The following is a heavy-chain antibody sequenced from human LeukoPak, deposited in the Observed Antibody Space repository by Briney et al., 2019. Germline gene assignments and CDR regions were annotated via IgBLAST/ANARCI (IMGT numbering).Heavy chain of an antibody. CDR3: ARENYYGSGSYYKTFGY. V-gene: IGHV3-11*01. J-gene: IGHJ4*02. CDR1: GFTFSDYY. D-gene: IGHD3-10*01. CDR2: ISSSGSTI. Sequence: PGGSLRLSCAASGFTFSDYYMSWIRQAPGKGLEWVSYISSSGSTIYYADSVKGRFTISRDNAKNSLYLQMNSLRAEDTAVYYCARENYYGSGSYYKTFGYWGQGTLVTVSS.